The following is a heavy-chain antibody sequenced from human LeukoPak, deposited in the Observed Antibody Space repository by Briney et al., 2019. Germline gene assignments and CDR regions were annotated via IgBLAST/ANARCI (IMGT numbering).Heavy chain of an antibody. CDR2: ISSSSAHI. CDR1: GFTFSSYS. CDR3: ARDIGGSYTAIDY. J-gene: IGHJ4*02. Sequence: GGSLRLSCAASGFTFSSYSMNWVRQAPGKGLEWVSFISSSSAHINYADSVKGLFTISRDNPRNSLYLQMNSLRAEDTAVYYCARDIGGSYTAIDYWGQGTLVTVSS. V-gene: IGHV3-21*01. D-gene: IGHD1-26*01.